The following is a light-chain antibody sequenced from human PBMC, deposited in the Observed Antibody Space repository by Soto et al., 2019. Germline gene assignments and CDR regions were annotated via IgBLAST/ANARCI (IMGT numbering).Light chain of an antibody. V-gene: IGLV1-44*01. CDR3: ATWDDSLDVHV. J-gene: IGLJ1*01. CDR1: SSNIGINT. CDR2: GNN. Sequence: QSVLTQPPSASGTPGQTITISCSGGSSNIGINTVNWYKHLPGTAPRLLIYGNNQRPSGVPDRFSGSKSGTSASLAISGLQSEDEGHYYCATWDDSLDVHVFGTGTKLTVL.